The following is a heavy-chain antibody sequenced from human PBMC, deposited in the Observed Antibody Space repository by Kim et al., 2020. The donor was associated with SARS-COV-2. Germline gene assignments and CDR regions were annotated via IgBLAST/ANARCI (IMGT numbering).Heavy chain of an antibody. V-gene: IGHV3-23*01. CDR2: IRGGGEGK. CDR3: AIRDNNFTVYFNY. CDR1: GFTFSRYA. J-gene: IGHJ4*02. Sequence: GGSLRLSCAASGFTFSRYAMSWVRQAPGKGLEWVSTIRGGGEGKYYADSVKGRFTISRDNSKNTLYLQMNNLRADDTAVYYCAIRDNNFTVYFNYWGQGILATVSS. D-gene: IGHD4-4*01.